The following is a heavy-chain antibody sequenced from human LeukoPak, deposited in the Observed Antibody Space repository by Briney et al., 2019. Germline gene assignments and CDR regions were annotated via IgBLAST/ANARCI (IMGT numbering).Heavy chain of an antibody. CDR3: ARGGYCSSTSCYADYNWFDP. J-gene: IGHJ5*02. D-gene: IGHD2-2*01. V-gene: IGHV1-2*02. CDR2: INPNSGGT. CDR1: GYTFTGYY. Sequence: ASVKVSCKASGYTFTGYYMHWVRQAPGQGLEWMGWINPNSGGTNYAQKFQGKVTMTRDTSISTAYMELSRLRSDDTAVYYCARGGYCSSTSCYADYNWFDPWGQGTLVTVSS.